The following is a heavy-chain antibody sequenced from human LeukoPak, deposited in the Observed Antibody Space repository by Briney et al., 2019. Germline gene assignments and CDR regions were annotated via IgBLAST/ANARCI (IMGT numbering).Heavy chain of an antibody. CDR1: GFTVSSNY. D-gene: IGHD6-13*01. CDR2: IYSGYST. V-gene: IGHV3-53*01. Sequence: GGSLRLSCAASGFTVSSNYMSWVRQAPGKGLEWVSVIYSGYSTYYADSVKGRFTISRDNSKNTVYLQMNSLRAEDTAVYYCAKDRYSSSWFNWFDPWGQGTLVTVSS. J-gene: IGHJ5*02. CDR3: AKDRYSSSWFNWFDP.